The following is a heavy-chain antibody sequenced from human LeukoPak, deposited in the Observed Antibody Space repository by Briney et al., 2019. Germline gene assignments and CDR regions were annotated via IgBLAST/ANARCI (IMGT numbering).Heavy chain of an antibody. V-gene: IGHV4-4*02. J-gene: IGHJ4*02. D-gene: IGHD3-16*02. CDR3: ARVPLDYVWGSYRSPFED. CDR1: GGSISSSNW. Sequence: SGTLSLTCAVSGGSISSSNWWSWVRQPPGKGLEWIGEIYHGGSTSFNPSLKSRVTISVDKSKNRFSLKLSSVTAADTAVYYCARVPLDYVWGSYRSPFEDWGQGTLVTVSS. CDR2: IYHGGST.